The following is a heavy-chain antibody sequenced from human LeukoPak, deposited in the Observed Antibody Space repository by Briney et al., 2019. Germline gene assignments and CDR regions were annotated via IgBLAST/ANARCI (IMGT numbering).Heavy chain of an antibody. CDR2: TYYRSKWYG. Sequence: SQTLSLTYAISGDSVSGNSAAWNWIRQSPSRSLEWLGRTYYRSKWYGEYAVSVKSRITNNPDTSRNQFSLQLNSVTPEDTAVYYCARGLYGSGSYYYYYGMDVWGQGTTVTVSS. V-gene: IGHV6-1*01. J-gene: IGHJ6*02. D-gene: IGHD3-10*01. CDR1: GDSVSGNSAA. CDR3: ARGLYGSGSYYYYYGMDV.